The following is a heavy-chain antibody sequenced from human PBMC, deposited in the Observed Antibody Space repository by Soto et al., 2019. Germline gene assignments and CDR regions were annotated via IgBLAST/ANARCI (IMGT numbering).Heavy chain of an antibody. D-gene: IGHD4-17*01. J-gene: IGHJ5*02. Sequence: GGSLRLSCAASGFTFSNFWVHWVRQAPGKGLVWVSRASPDGSSTSYADSVKGRFTISRDNAKNMLYMEMNSLRAEDTAVYYCASHGSGDYFWFDPWGQGTLVTVSS. CDR1: GFTFSNFW. CDR2: ASPDGSST. V-gene: IGHV3-74*01. CDR3: ASHGSGDYFWFDP.